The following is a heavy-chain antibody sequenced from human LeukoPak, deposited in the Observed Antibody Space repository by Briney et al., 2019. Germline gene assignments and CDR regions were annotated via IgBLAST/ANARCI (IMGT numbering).Heavy chain of an antibody. Sequence: ASVKVSCKASGYTFTSYGISWVRQAPGQGLEWMGWISAYNGNTNYAQKLQGRVTMTTDTSTSTAHMELRSLRSDDTAVYYCARDDNHLTSSGYYETMDYWGQGTLVTVSS. CDR1: GYTFTSYG. CDR3: ARDDNHLTSSGYYETMDY. V-gene: IGHV1-18*01. CDR2: ISAYNGNT. D-gene: IGHD3-22*01. J-gene: IGHJ4*02.